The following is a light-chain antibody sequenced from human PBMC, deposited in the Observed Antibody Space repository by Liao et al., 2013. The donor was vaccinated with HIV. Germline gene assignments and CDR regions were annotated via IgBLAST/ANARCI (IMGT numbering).Light chain of an antibody. CDR3: QLWYSSASV. V-gene: IGLV3-1*01. J-gene: IGLJ2*01. CDR2: QDT. CDR1: KLGDKF. Sequence: SYELTQPPSVSVSPGQTASITCSGDKLGDKFACWYQQKSGQSPVLVIYQDTKRPSGIPERFSGSNSGNTATLTISGTQAMDEADYYCQLWYSSASVFGGGTRLTVL.